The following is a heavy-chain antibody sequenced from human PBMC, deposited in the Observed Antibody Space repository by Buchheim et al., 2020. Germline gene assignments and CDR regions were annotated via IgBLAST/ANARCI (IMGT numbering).Heavy chain of an antibody. V-gene: IGHV2-70*15. CDR1: GFSLSTSGMC. Sequence: QVTLRESGPALVKPTQTLILTCTFSGFSLSTSGMCVSWIRQPPGKALEWLARIDWDDDKYYSTSLKTRLTISKDTSNNQVVLTMTNMDPVDTATYYCARIRQDTAMVGSPYYYYYYGMDVWGQGTT. CDR2: IDWDDDK. J-gene: IGHJ6*02. CDR3: ARIRQDTAMVGSPYYYYYYGMDV. D-gene: IGHD5-18*01.